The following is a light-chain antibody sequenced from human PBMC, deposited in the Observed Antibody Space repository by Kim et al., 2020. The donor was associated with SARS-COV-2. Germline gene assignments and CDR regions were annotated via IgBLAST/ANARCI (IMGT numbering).Light chain of an antibody. CDR3: STRDTNTNRVV. V-gene: IGLV3-19*01. Sequence: SELTQDPAVSVALGQTVRITCQGHSLSTYYPTWYQLRPGQAPVLVISGQTNRPSGIPDRFSGSTSGNTASLTVTGTPAEAEAEYSCSTRDTNTNRVVFG. CDR1: SLSTYY. CDR2: GQT. J-gene: IGLJ2*01.